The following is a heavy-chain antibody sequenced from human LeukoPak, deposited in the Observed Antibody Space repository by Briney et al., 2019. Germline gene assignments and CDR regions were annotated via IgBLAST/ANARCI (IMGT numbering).Heavy chain of an antibody. V-gene: IGHV3-48*02. Sequence: GGSLRLSCAAPGFTFSSYSMNWVRQAPGKGLKWVSYISSGSITIYYADSVKGRFSISRDNAKNSLHLQMNSLRDEDTAVYYCARDYILCLDYCGQGTLVTVSS. CDR1: GFTFSSYS. CDR2: ISSGSITI. D-gene: IGHD2-21*01. CDR3: ARDYILCLDY. J-gene: IGHJ4*02.